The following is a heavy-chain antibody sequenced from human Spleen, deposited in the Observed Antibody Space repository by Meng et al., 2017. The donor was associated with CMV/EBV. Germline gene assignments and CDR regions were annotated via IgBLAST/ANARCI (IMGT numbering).Heavy chain of an antibody. CDR1: GGSISSSSYY. J-gene: IGHJ4*02. V-gene: IGHV4-39*01. CDR3: ARAYYSGSGSSYYFDY. D-gene: IGHD3-10*01. Sequence: SETLSLTCTVSGGSISSSSYYWGWIRQPPGKGLEWIGSIYYSGSTYYNPSLKSRVTISVDTSKNQFSLKLSSVTAADTAVYYCARAYYSGSGSSYYFDYWSQGTLVTVSS. CDR2: IYYSGST.